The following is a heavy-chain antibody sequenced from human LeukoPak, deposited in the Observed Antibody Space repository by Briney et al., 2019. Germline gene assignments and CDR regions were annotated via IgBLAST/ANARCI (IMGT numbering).Heavy chain of an antibody. J-gene: IGHJ3*02. CDR3: ARAGGVSVPLVAFDI. CDR2: FYTSGST. CDR1: GASISSYY. D-gene: IGHD3-16*02. V-gene: IGHV4-4*07. Sequence: PSQTLSLTCTVSGASISSYYWSSIRQPAGNGQEWIGRFYTSGSTNYSPSLKSRVAMSVDKSKNQFSLKLSSVTAADTAVYYCARAGGVSVPLVAFDIWGQGTMVTVSS.